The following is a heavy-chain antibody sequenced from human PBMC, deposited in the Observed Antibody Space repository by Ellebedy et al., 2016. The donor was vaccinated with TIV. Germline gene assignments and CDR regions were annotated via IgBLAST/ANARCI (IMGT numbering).Heavy chain of an antibody. Sequence: SETLSLXCTVSGVSVSSGSYYWSWIRQPPGKGLEWIGYIYYNGSTNYNPSLTSRVTISIDTSKNQFSLKVRSVTAADTAVYYCARAQWELRGHFDPWGQGTLVSVSS. D-gene: IGHD1-26*01. J-gene: IGHJ5*02. CDR2: IYYNGST. CDR3: ARAQWELRGHFDP. V-gene: IGHV4-61*01. CDR1: GVSVSSGSYY.